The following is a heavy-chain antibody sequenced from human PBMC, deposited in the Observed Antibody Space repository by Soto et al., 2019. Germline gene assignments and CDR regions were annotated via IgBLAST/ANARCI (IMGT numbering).Heavy chain of an antibody. CDR1: GCTIGDYA. D-gene: IGHD3-10*01. J-gene: IGHJ4*02. V-gene: IGHV3-49*03. Sequence: GGSLRLPCRFSGCTIGDYAMSLFRQDTGKGLEWVGFIRSKAYGGTTEYAASVKGRFTISRDDSKSIAYLQMNSLKTEDTAVYYCTRAYYYGSGSYYKGGSHFDYWGQGTLVTVSS. CDR3: TRAYYYGSGSYYKGGSHFDY. CDR2: IRSKAYGGTT.